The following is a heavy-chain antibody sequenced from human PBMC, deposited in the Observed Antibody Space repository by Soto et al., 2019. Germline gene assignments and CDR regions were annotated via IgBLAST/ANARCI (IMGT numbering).Heavy chain of an antibody. CDR1: GYSSTSYW. J-gene: IGHJ5*01. CDR3: ARPFDSSGWYDS. D-gene: IGHD6-19*01. V-gene: IGHV5-51*07. CDR2: IYPGDTDT. Sequence: GESLKISCKGSGYSSTSYWIGWVHQMVGKGLECMGIIYPGDTDTRSSPSFQCQDTISADKSISTAYLQCSSLKDTDSAIYYCARPFDSSGWYDSWGQGTLVTVSS.